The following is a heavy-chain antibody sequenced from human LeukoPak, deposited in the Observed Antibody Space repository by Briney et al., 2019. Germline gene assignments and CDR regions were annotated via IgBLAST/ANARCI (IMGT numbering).Heavy chain of an antibody. CDR2: INPNSGGT. CDR3: AREDFRYYYGSGSYYKPLKY. Sequence: ASVKVSCKASGHTFTGYYMHWVRQAPGQGLEWMGWINPNSGGTNYAQKFQGRVTMTRDTSISTAYMELSRLRSDDTAVYYCAREDFRYYYGSGSYYKPLKYWGQGTLVTVSS. V-gene: IGHV1-2*02. CDR1: GHTFTGYY. D-gene: IGHD3-10*01. J-gene: IGHJ4*02.